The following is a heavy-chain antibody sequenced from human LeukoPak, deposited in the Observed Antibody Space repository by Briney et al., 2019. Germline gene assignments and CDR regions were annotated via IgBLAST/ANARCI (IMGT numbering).Heavy chain of an antibody. J-gene: IGHJ4*02. D-gene: IGHD5-18*01. V-gene: IGHV3-23*01. Sequence: GGSLRLSCAASGFTFRTYAMSWVRQAPGKGLEWVSTISGNGGSTYYADSVRGRFTISRDNSKSTLYLQMNSLRAEDTAVYYCAKGSHTAMVQVIVREIDYWGQGTLVTVSS. CDR2: ISGNGGST. CDR3: AKGSHTAMVQVIVREIDY. CDR1: GFTFRTYA.